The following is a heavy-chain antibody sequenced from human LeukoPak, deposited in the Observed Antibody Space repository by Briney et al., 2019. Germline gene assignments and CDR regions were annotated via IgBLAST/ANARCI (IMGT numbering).Heavy chain of an antibody. CDR2: IYSDGRT. CDR3: ARGGGLLVAATFDY. V-gene: IGHV3-53*01. D-gene: IGHD2-15*01. Sequence: GGSLRLSCAASGFTVSSNHMSWVRQAPGKGLEWVSVIYSDGRTYYADSVKGRFTISRDKSKNTLYLQMNSLRAEDTAVYYCARGGGLLVAATFDYWGQGTLVTVSS. J-gene: IGHJ4*02. CDR1: GFTVSSNH.